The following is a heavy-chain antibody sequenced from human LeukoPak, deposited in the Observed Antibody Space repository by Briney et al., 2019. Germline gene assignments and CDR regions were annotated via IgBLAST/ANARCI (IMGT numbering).Heavy chain of an antibody. J-gene: IGHJ6*02. CDR3: ASRFWSGYPDPYYYYGMDV. D-gene: IGHD3-3*01. Sequence: PLASVKVSCKASGYTFTSYDINWVRQATGQGLEWMGWMNPNSGNTGYAQKFQGRVTMTRNTSISTAYMELSSLRSEDTAVYYCASRFWSGYPDPYYYYGMDVWGQGTTVTVSS. CDR2: MNPNSGNT. V-gene: IGHV1-8*01. CDR1: GYTFTSYD.